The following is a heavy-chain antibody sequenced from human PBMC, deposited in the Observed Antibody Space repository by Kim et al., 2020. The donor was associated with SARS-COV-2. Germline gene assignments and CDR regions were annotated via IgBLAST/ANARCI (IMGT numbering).Heavy chain of an antibody. Sequence: SVEGRFTISRDDSKNTAYLQMNSLKTEDTAVYYCTPGLWDFGVVRAWFDPWGQGTLVTVSS. V-gene: IGHV3-73*01. J-gene: IGHJ5*02. D-gene: IGHD3-3*01. CDR3: TPGLWDFGVVRAWFDP.